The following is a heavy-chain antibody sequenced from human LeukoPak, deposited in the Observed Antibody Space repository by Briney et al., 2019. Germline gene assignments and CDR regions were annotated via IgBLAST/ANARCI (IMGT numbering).Heavy chain of an antibody. Sequence: GGSLRLSCATSGFTFSRYWMSWVRQAPGKGLEWVANMNEDGSKKFYGDSVKGRFTIYRDNAKNSLYLQMNSLRAEDTALYYCARHGNDNLECWGQGTLVTVSS. CDR2: MNEDGSKK. J-gene: IGHJ4*02. V-gene: IGHV3-7*01. CDR3: ARHGNDNLEC. D-gene: IGHD3-22*01. CDR1: GFTFSRYW.